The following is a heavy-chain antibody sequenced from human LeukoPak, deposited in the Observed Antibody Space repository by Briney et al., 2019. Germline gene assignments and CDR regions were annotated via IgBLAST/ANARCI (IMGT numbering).Heavy chain of an antibody. Sequence: PGGSLRLSCAASGLTVSSNYMSWVRQAPGKGLEWVSGISWNSGSIGYADSVKGRFTISRDNAKNSLYLQMNSLRAEDTALYYCAKGLQWLAYYFDYWGQGTLVTVSS. CDR3: AKGLQWLAYYFDY. D-gene: IGHD6-19*01. V-gene: IGHV3-9*01. J-gene: IGHJ4*02. CDR1: GLTVSSNY. CDR2: ISWNSGSI.